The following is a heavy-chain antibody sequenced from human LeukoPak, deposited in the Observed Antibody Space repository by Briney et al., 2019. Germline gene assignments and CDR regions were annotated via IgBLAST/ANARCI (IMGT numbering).Heavy chain of an antibody. Sequence: PSETLSLTCTVSGGSIRSYYWSWIRQHPGKGLEWIGYIYYSGSTYYNPSLKSRVTISVDTSKNQFSLKLSSVTAADTAVYYCARLGGYYDNSGYDNWFDPWGQGTLVTVSS. D-gene: IGHD3-22*01. V-gene: IGHV4-59*06. CDR3: ARLGGYYDNSGYDNWFDP. CDR2: IYYSGST. CDR1: GGSIRSYY. J-gene: IGHJ5*02.